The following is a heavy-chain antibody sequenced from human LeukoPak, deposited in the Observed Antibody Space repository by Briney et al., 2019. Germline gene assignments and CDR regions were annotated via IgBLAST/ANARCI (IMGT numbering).Heavy chain of an antibody. CDR1: GFTVSNNY. Sequence: GGSLRLSCAASGFTVSNNYMTWVRQAPGKGLEWVSVIYSDGSTYYADSVKGRFTISRDISKSTLYLQMNSLKTEDTAVYYCTTGTWIQLWLPDYWGQGTLVTVSS. V-gene: IGHV3-66*01. CDR2: IYSDGST. D-gene: IGHD5-18*01. CDR3: TTGTWIQLWLPDY. J-gene: IGHJ4*02.